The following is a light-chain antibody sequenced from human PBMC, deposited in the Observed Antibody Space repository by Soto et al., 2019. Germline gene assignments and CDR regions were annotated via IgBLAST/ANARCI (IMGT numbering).Light chain of an antibody. CDR1: NSNLGAGYD. CDR3: QAYDYSLTAFV. J-gene: IGLJ3*02. Sequence: QSVLTQPPSVSGAPGQRVTISCTGNNSNLGAGYDVHWYQQLPGAAPKLVVFGNRNRPSGVPERFSGSKSGTSASLAITGLQAEDEAAYYCQAYDYSLTAFVFGGGTQLTVL. CDR2: GNR. V-gene: IGLV1-40*01.